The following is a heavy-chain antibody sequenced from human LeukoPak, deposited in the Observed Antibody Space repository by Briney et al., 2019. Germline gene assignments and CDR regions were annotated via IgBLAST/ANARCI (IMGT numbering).Heavy chain of an antibody. V-gene: IGHV1-18*01. CDR2: ISAYNGNT. Sequence: VASVKVSCKASGYTFTSYGISWVRQAPGQGLEWMGWISAYNGNTNYAQKLQGRVTMTTDTSTSTAYMELRSLRSDDTAVYYCARKLAVAGTGDYYYYYMDVWGKGTTVTVSS. D-gene: IGHD6-19*01. CDR3: ARKLAVAGTGDYYYYYMDV. CDR1: GYTFTSYG. J-gene: IGHJ6*03.